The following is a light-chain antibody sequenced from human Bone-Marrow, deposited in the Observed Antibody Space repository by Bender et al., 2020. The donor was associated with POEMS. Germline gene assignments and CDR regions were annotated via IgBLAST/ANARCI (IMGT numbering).Light chain of an antibody. V-gene: IGLV2-11*01. CDR2: DVD. CDR1: AHDVGGYDY. J-gene: IGLJ3*02. Sequence: QSALSQPRSVSASPGQSVTISCTGTAHDVGGYDYVSWYQQRPGEAPKLIIYDVDKRPSGVPGRFSASKSGNTASLTISGLQAEDEADYYCCSYAGRSALVFGGGTKLTVL. CDR3: CSYAGRSALV.